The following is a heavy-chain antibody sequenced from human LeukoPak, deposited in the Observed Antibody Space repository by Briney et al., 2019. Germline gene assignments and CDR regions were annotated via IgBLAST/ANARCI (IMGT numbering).Heavy chain of an antibody. Sequence: ETLSLTCTVSGVSISSSNSYWGWIRQPPGKGLEWVANIKQDGSETTYADSVRGRFTIFRDNAKDSVYLQMNSLRAEDSATYYCVREGFYFFDFWGQGTLVTVSS. V-gene: IGHV3-7*01. CDR1: GVSISSSNSY. CDR2: IKQDGSET. CDR3: VREGFYFFDF. J-gene: IGHJ4*01.